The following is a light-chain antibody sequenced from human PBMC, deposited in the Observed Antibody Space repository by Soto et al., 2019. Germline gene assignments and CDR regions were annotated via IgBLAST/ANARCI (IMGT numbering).Light chain of an antibody. Sequence: EVVLAQSPGTLSLSPGERATLSCRASQSFSGTNLAWYQQKPGQAPRLLIFGASSRAAGIPDRFSGSGSGTTFTLTTSRLEPEDFAASYCQQYETSPPRTFGQGTKVEIK. CDR3: QQYETSPPRT. V-gene: IGKV3-20*01. CDR2: GAS. CDR1: QSFSGTN. J-gene: IGKJ1*01.